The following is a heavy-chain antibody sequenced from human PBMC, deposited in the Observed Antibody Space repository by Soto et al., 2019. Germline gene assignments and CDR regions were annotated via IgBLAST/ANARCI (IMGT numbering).Heavy chain of an antibody. Sequence: GESLKISCKGSGYSFTSYWISWVRQMPGKGLEWMGRIDPSDSYTNYSPSFQGHVTISADKSISTAYLQWSSLKASDTAVYFCAKGACSGGTCYGTDYWGQGTLVTVSS. D-gene: IGHD2-15*01. CDR3: AKGACSGGTCYGTDY. J-gene: IGHJ4*02. CDR1: GYSFTSYW. V-gene: IGHV5-10-1*01. CDR2: IDPSDSYT.